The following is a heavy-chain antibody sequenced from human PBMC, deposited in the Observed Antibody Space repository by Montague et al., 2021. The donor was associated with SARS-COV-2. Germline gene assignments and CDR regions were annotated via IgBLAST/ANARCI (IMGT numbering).Heavy chain of an antibody. V-gene: IGHV4-34*01. CDR2: INHSGST. CDR1: GGSFSGYY. Sequence: SETLSLTCAVYGGSFSGYYWSWIRQPPGKGLEWIGEINHSGSTNYNPSLKSRVTISVDTSKNQFSLKLSPVTAADTAVYYCARGPRITRIVVVITDIWFDPWGQGTLVTVSS. CDR3: ARGPRITRIVVVITDIWFDP. D-gene: IGHD3-22*01. J-gene: IGHJ5*02.